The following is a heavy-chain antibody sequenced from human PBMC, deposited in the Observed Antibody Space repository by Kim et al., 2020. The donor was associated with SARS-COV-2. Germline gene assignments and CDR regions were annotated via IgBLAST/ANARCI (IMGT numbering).Heavy chain of an antibody. CDR1: GYSCTTYW. D-gene: IGHD2-15*01. V-gene: IGHV5-51*01. J-gene: IGHJ4*02. CDR2: IHPEDSAT. CDR3: ARHKSQDVATPAY. Sequence: GESLKISCKGSGYSCTTYWIGWVRQLPGKGLEWMGIIHPEDSATRYRPSFQGQVTMSVDKSTSTAYLQWSSLKASDTAMYYCARHKSQDVATPAYWGQGT.